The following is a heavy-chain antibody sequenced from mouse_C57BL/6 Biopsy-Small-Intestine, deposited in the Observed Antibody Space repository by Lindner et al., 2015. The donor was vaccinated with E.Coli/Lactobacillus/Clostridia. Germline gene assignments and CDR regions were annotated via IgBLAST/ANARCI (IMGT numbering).Heavy chain of an antibody. CDR1: GYAFSSYW. J-gene: IGHJ4*01. Sequence: VQLQESGAELVKPGASVKISCKASGYAFSSYWMNWVKQRPGKGLEWIGQIYPGDGDTNYNGKFKGKATLTADKSSSTAYMQLSSLTSEDSAVYFCARGGLLYGSSYCAMDYWGQGTPVTVSS. V-gene: IGHV1-80*01. CDR2: IYPGDGDT. D-gene: IGHD1-1*01. CDR3: ARGGLLYGSSYCAMDY.